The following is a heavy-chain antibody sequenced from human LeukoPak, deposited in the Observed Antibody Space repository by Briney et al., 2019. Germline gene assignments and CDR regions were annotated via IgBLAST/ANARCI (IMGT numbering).Heavy chain of an antibody. J-gene: IGHJ4*02. CDR1: GGSISSSSYY. Sequence: ASETLSLTCTVSGGSISSSSYYWGWIRQPPGKGLEWIGSIYYSGSTNYNPSLKSRVTISVDTSKNQFSLKLRSVTAADTAVYYCARVTGYVIEDNFDYRGQGNLVNVSS. CDR3: ARVTGYVIEDNFDY. D-gene: IGHD2-15*01. V-gene: IGHV4-39*07. CDR2: IYYSGST.